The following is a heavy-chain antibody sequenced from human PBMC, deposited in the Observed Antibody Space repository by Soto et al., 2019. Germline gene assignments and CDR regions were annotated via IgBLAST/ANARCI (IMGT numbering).Heavy chain of an antibody. CDR3: ARELFSAADY. CDR2: MSFDEKNK. CDR1: GFIFRNFP. J-gene: IGHJ4*02. Sequence: QVQLVESGGGVVQPGRSLRLYCVGSGFIFRNFPMYWIRQAPGKGLEWVALMSFDEKNKYYADSVKGRFTISRDTSKNTVYLQMNGLRTEDTAVYYCARELFSAADYWGQGTLVIVSS. V-gene: IGHV3-30*04. D-gene: IGHD1-26*01.